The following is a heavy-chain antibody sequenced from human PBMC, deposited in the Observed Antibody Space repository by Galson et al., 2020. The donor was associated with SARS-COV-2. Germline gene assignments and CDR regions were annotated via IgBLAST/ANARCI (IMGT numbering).Heavy chain of an antibody. CDR1: GFTFSSYS. Sequence: GESLKISCAASGFTFSSYSMNWVRQAPGKGLEWVSSISSSSSYIYYADSVKGRFTISRDNAKNSLYLQMNSLRAEDTAVYYCAIDGSDSEARGMDVWGQGTTVTVSS. J-gene: IGHJ6*02. CDR2: ISSSSSYI. CDR3: AIDGSDSEARGMDV. V-gene: IGHV3-21*01.